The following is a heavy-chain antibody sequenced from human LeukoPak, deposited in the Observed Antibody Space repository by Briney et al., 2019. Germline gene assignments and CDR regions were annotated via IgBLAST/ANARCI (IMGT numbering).Heavy chain of an antibody. CDR1: GFTFSSYA. V-gene: IGHV3-30*04. CDR2: ISYDGSNK. Sequence: GGSLRLSCAASGFTFSSYAMHWVRQAPGKGLEWVAVISYDGSNKYYADSVKGRFTISRDNSKNTLYLQMNSLRAEDTAVYYCARSGVEMATIGGFDYWGQGTLVTVSS. CDR3: ARSGVEMATIGGFDY. D-gene: IGHD5-24*01. J-gene: IGHJ4*02.